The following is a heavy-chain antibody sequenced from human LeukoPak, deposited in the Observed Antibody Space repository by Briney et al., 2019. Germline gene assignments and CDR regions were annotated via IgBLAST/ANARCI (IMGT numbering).Heavy chain of an antibody. D-gene: IGHD6-19*01. CDR2: INPNSGAT. V-gene: IGHV1-2*02. CDR1: GYTFTAYY. Sequence: GASVKVSCKASGYTFTAYYMHWVRQAPGQGLEWMGWINPNSGATNYAQKFQGRVTMTRDTSINTAYMELSRLRSDDTAVYYCAREFFSSGWIDYWGQGILATVSS. J-gene: IGHJ4*02. CDR3: AREFFSSGWIDY.